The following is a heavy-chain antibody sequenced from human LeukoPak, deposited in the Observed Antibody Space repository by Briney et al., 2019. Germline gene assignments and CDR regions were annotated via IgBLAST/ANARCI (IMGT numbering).Heavy chain of an antibody. CDR2: INQDGSVK. D-gene: IGHD4-23*01. J-gene: IGHJ5*02. Sequence: PGGSLRPSCAASGFPFSNYWMNWVRQTPGGRLEWVANINQDGSVKYYADSVKGRFTISRDNAKDSLFLQMSSLRSEDTAIYYCARPPLTTVVNWFDPWGLGTLVTVSS. CDR1: GFPFSNYW. V-gene: IGHV3-7*01. CDR3: ARPPLTTVVNWFDP.